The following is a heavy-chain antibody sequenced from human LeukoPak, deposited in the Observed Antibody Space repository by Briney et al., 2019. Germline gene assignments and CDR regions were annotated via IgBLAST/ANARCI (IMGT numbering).Heavy chain of an antibody. CDR2: VYYTGST. D-gene: IGHD2/OR15-2a*01. J-gene: IGHJ4*02. Sequence: SETLSLTCSVSGGSISAYDWNWIRQPPGKGLEWIGYVYYTGSTTYNPSLKSRVTISLDTSKKQFSLRLSSVTAADTAVYYCAGATSTSMGFRYFDYWGQGTLVTVSS. CDR3: AGATSTSMGFRYFDY. CDR1: GGSISAYD. V-gene: IGHV4-59*01.